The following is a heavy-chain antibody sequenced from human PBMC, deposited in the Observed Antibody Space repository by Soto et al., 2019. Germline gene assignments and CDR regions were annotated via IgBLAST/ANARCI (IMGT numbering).Heavy chain of an antibody. CDR2: IIPFFGTA. V-gene: IGHV1-69*01. CDR3: ARMEITTVTYYYGMDV. D-gene: IGHD4-4*01. Sequence: QVQLVQSGAEVKKPGSSVKVSCKASGGTFSSYAISWVRQAPGQGLEWMGGIIPFFGTANYAQKFQGRVTITADESTSTAYMELSSLRSEDTAVYYCARMEITTVTYYYGMDVWGQGTTVTVSS. J-gene: IGHJ6*02. CDR1: GGTFSSYA.